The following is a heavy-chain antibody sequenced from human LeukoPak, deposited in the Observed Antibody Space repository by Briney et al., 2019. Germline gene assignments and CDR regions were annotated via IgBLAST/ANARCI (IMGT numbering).Heavy chain of an antibody. V-gene: IGHV1-46*01. CDR2: INPSGGST. J-gene: IGHJ6*03. CDR3: ARDGTHSVDTAMGHHYYYYYYMDV. D-gene: IGHD5-18*01. Sequence: ASVKVSCKASGYTFTSYYMHWVRQAPGQGLEWMGIINPSGGSTSYAQKFQGRVTMTRDTSTSTVYMELSSLRSEDTAVYYCARDGTHSVDTAMGHHYYYYYYMDVWGKGTTVTVSS. CDR1: GYTFTSYY.